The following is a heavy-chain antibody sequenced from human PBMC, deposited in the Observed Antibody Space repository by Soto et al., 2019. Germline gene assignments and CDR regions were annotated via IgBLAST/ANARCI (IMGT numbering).Heavy chain of an antibody. CDR1: GGSINRGGSY. D-gene: IGHD2-15*01. Sequence: SETLSLTCSVSGGSINRGGSYWSWIRQHPGKGLEWIGYIYNSGSTYYNPSLKSRVTISLDTSKNQFSLKLSSVTAADTAVYFCARDLRLGYCSGGRCKDSYYGMDVWGQGNTVTVSS. V-gene: IGHV4-31*03. CDR3: ARDLRLGYCSGGRCKDSYYGMDV. CDR2: IYNSGST. J-gene: IGHJ6*02.